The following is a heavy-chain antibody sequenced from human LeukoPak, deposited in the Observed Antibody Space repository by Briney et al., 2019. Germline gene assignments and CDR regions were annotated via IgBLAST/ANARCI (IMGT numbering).Heavy chain of an antibody. D-gene: IGHD3-10*01. V-gene: IGHV3-23*01. CDR1: GFTFSSYA. CDR2: ISGSGGST. Sequence: PGGSLRLSCAASGFTFSSYAMSWVRQAPGKGLEWVSAISGSGGSTYYADSVKGRFAISRDNSKNTLYLQMNSLRAEDTAVYYCAKGDGSGSYYRVVPNYYYGMDVWGQGTTVTVSS. J-gene: IGHJ6*02. CDR3: AKGDGSGSYYRVVPNYYYGMDV.